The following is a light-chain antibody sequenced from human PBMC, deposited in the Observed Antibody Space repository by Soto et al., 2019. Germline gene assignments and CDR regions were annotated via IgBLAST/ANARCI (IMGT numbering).Light chain of an antibody. CDR2: KAS. V-gene: IGKV1-5*03. CDR1: QSISTW. CDR3: QHSKIYSGT. Sequence: DIQMTQSPSTLSASVGDRVTITCRASQSISTWLAWFQQKPGKAPNLLIYKASSLESGVPSRFSGSGSGTEFTLTISSLQPDDSATYYCQHSKIYSGTFRQGTRVEIK. J-gene: IGKJ1*01.